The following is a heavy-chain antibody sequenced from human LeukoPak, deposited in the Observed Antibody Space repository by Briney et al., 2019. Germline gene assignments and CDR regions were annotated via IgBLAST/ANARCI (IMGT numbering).Heavy chain of an antibody. D-gene: IGHD5-18*01. J-gene: IGHJ4*02. CDR2: ISYDGSNK. CDR3: ARDGPRGYSYGMIDY. Sequence: GRSLRLSCAASGFTFSSYAMHWVRQAPGKGLEWVAAISYDGSNKYYADSVKGRFTISRDNSKNTLYLQMNSLRAEDTAVYYCARDGPRGYSYGMIDYWGQGTLVTVSS. V-gene: IGHV3-30-3*01. CDR1: GFTFSSYA.